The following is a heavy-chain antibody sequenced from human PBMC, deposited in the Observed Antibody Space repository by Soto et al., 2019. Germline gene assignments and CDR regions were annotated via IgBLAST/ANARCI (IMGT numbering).Heavy chain of an antibody. CDR3: ARDRTGYSYGYPLY. CDR2: ISAYNGNT. CDR1: GYTFTSYG. V-gene: IGHV1-18*01. Sequence: ASVKVSCKASGYTFTSYGISWVRQAPGQGLEWMGWISAYNGNTNYAQKLQGRVTMTTDTSTSTAYMELRSLRSDDTAVYYCARDRTGYSYGYPLYWGQGTLVTVSS. J-gene: IGHJ4*02. D-gene: IGHD5-18*01.